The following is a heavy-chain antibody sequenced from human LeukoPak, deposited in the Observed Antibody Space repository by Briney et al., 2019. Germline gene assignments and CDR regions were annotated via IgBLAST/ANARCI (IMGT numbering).Heavy chain of an antibody. J-gene: IGHJ4*02. CDR2: IYNDGGT. V-gene: IGHV3-53*01. D-gene: IGHD5-24*01. CDR1: GFTVSSNY. CDR3: AKDDRWLQFCC. Sequence: GGSLRLSCAASGFTVSSNYMSWVRQGPGKGLEWVALIYNDGGTHYADSVRGRFTISRDNSRNTVYLQMNSLRAEDTAVYYCAKDDRWLQFCCWGQGTLVTVSA.